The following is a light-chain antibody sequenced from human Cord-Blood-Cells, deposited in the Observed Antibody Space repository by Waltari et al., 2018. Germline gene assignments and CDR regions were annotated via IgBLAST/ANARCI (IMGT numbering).Light chain of an antibody. CDR2: WAS. CDR3: QQYYSTPFT. CDR1: QSVFYSSNNKNY. Sequence: DILMTQSPDSLAVSLGERATINCKSSQSVFYSSNNKNYLAWYQQKPGQPPKLLIYWASTRESGVPDRFSCSGSGTDFTLTISSLQAEDVAVYYCQQYYSTPFTFGPGTKVDIK. J-gene: IGKJ3*01. V-gene: IGKV4-1*01.